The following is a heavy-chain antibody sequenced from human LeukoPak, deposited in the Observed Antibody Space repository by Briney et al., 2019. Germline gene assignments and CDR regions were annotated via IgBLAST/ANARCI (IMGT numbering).Heavy chain of an antibody. V-gene: IGHV4-59*01. CDR2: FYNSGRS. CDR3: TRGAGWLIDY. CDR1: GDSISIYY. J-gene: IGHJ4*02. D-gene: IGHD3-16*01. Sequence: PSETLSLTCSVSGDSISIYYWSWIRQPPGKGLEWIGYFYNSGRSTYNPSLRSRVTISADTSKNHFSLKLNSVTTADTAVYYCTRGAGWLIDYWGQGILVTVSS.